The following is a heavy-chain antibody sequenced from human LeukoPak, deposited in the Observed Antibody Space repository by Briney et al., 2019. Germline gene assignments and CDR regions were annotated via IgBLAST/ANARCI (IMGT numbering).Heavy chain of an antibody. J-gene: IGHJ4*02. CDR2: INHSGST. Sequence: SETLSLTCAVYGGSFSGYYWSWIRQPPGKGLEWIGEINHSGSTNYNPSLKSRVTISVDTSKNQFSLKLSSVTAADTAVYYCARGKRGYSSSWYDYWGQATMVTVSS. V-gene: IGHV4-34*01. CDR3: ARGKRGYSSSWYDY. CDR1: GGSFSGYY. D-gene: IGHD6-13*01.